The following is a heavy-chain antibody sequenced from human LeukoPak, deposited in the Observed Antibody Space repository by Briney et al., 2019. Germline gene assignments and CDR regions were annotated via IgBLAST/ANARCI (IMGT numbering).Heavy chain of an antibody. V-gene: IGHV1-18*01. D-gene: IGHD3-10*01. CDR2: IGVYNGNT. Sequence: GASVKVSCKASGYMFSSYGITWVRQAPGQGLEWMGWIGVYNGNTKSAQNLQGRVIMTTDTSTNTAHMELRSLRSDDTAVYYCARVASDGSGTNHYWGQGTQVIVSS. J-gene: IGHJ4*02. CDR1: GYMFSSYG. CDR3: ARVASDGSGTNHY.